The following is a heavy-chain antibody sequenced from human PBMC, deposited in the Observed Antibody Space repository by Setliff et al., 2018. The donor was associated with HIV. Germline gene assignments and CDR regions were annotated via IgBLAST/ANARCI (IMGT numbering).Heavy chain of an antibody. CDR3: ARELLDLPDLTSRVDYFDY. D-gene: IGHD2-15*01. J-gene: IGHJ4*02. V-gene: IGHV1-2*02. CDR1: GYTFIDYY. CDR2: INTDNGIT. Sequence: ASVKVSCKASGYTFIDYYIHWVRQAPGRGLEWMGWINTDNGITEYAENFQGRVAMTRDTSMSTAYMEVTRLTSDDTAVYYCARELLDLPDLTSRVDYFDYWGQGTLVTVSS.